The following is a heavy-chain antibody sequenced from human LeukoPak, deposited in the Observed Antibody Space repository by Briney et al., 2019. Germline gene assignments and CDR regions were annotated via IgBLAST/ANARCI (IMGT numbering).Heavy chain of an antibody. CDR3: AKDSGPAATRRTQFDY. J-gene: IGHJ4*02. CDR2: ISDSGAST. D-gene: IGHD2-2*01. V-gene: IGHV3-23*01. CDR1: GFTFSSHA. Sequence: GGSLRLSCAASGFTFSSHAMGWVRQAPGQGLEWVSSISDSGASTHYADSVKGRFTISRDNSKNTLYLQMNSLRAEDTAVYYCAKDSGPAATRRTQFDYWGQGTLVTVSS.